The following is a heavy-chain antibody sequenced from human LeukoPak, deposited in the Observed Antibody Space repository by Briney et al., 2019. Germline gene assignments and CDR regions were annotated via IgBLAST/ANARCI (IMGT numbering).Heavy chain of an antibody. CDR1: GFTFSSYA. CDR3: AKETSYDSSGYYPYYFDY. CDR2: ISGSGGST. J-gene: IGHJ4*02. D-gene: IGHD3-22*01. V-gene: IGHV3-23*01. Sequence: GGSLRLSCAASGFTFSSYAMSWVRQAPGKGLEWVSAISGSGGSTYYADSVKGRFTISRDNSKNTPYLQMNSLRAEDTAVYYCAKETSYDSSGYYPYYFDYWGQGTLVTVSS.